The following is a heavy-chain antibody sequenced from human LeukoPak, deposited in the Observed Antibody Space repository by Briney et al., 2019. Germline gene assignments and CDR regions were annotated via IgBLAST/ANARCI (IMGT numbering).Heavy chain of an antibody. D-gene: IGHD3-10*01. J-gene: IGHJ6*03. V-gene: IGHV4-59*01. CDR3: ARSAAVRGVITNYYYYMDV. CDR2: IYYSGST. CDR1: GGSISSYY. Sequence: SETLSLTCTVSGGSISSYYWSWIRQPPGKGLEWIGYIYYSGSTNYNPSLKSRVTISVDTSKNQFSLKLSSVTAADTAVYCCARSAAVRGVITNYYYYMDVWGKGTTVTISS.